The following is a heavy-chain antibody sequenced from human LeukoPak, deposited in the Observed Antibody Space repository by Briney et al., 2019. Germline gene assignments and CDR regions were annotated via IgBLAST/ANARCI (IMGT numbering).Heavy chain of an antibody. D-gene: IGHD3-22*01. V-gene: IGHV3-23*01. CDR2: ISGSGGST. J-gene: IGHJ3*02. Sequence: GGSLRLSCAASGFTFSSYGMSWVRQAPGKGLEWVSAISGSGGSTYYADSVKGRFTISRDNSKNTLYLQMNSLRAEDTAVYYCAKDSDSSVYSPAVFDIWGKGKRVTVFS. CDR3: AKDSDSSVYSPAVFDI. CDR1: GFTFSSYG.